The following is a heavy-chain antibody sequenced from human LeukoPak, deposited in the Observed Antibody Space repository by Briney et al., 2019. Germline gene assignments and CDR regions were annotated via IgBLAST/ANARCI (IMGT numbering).Heavy chain of an antibody. CDR3: AFGSGWYFDY. Sequence: SVKVSCKASGGTFSSYAISWVRQAPGQGLEWMGRIIPILGIANYAQKFQGRVTITADKSTSTAYMELSSLRSEDTAVYYCAFGSGWYFDYWGQGTLVTVPS. CDR2: IIPILGIA. CDR1: GGTFSSYA. J-gene: IGHJ4*02. D-gene: IGHD6-19*01. V-gene: IGHV1-69*04.